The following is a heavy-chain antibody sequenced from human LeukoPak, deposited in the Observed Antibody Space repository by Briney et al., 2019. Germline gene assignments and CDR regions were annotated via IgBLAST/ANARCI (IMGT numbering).Heavy chain of an antibody. D-gene: IGHD2-2*01. CDR1: GFTFSSYA. V-gene: IGHV3-23*01. CDR2: ISGSGGST. Sequence: GGSLRLSCAATGFTFSSYAMSWVRQAPGKGLEWVSAISGSGGSTYYADSVKGRFTISRDNSKNTMFLQMNSLRAEDTAVYYCAKGGYCSSTSCYPADYWGQGTLVTVSS. CDR3: AKGGYCSSTSCYPADY. J-gene: IGHJ4*02.